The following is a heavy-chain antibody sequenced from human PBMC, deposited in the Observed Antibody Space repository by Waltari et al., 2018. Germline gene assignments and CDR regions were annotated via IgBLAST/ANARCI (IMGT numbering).Heavy chain of an antibody. J-gene: IGHJ6*02. CDR2: VYYTGRT. CDR3: ARLRREYDYDGMDV. Sequence: QVQLQESGPGLVKPSETLSLTCSGSGSSISLYYWNWIRQSPGKGLEWIGNVYYTGRTNYNPSLKSRVIISVDTSKSQFSLMLRSVTAADTATYYCARLRREYDYDGMDVWGQGTAITVSS. V-gene: IGHV4-59*01. CDR1: GSSISLYY.